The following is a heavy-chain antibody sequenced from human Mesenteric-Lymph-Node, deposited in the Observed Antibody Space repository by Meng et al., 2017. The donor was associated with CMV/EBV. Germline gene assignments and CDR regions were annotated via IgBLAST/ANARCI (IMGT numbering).Heavy chain of an antibody. D-gene: IGHD6-13*01. J-gene: IGHJ6*02. CDR1: GFTFSSYS. CDR2: ISSSSSTI. V-gene: IGHV3-48*04. Sequence: ETLSLTCAASGFTFSSYSMNWVRQAPGKGLEWVSYISSSSSTIYYADSVKGRFTISRDNAKNSLYLQMNSLRAEDTAVYYCARGLSQYSSSWTYYYYGMDVWGQGTTVTVSS. CDR3: ARGLSQYSSSWTYYYYGMDV.